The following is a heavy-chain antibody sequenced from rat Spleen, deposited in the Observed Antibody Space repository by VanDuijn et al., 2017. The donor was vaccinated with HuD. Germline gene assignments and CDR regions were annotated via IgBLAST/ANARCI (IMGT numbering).Heavy chain of an antibody. CDR3: ARHGRGKTTYYYVMDA. CDR1: GFTFSNYG. J-gene: IGHJ4*01. CDR2: INYDGRST. V-gene: IGHV5-29*01. D-gene: IGHD4-5*01. Sequence: EVQLVESGGGLVQPGRSLKLSCAASGFTFSNYGMHWIRQVPTKGLEWVATINYDGRSTFYRDSVRARFTISRDNAQSTLYLQVDSLKAEDTATYYCARHGRGKTTYYYVMDAWGQGVSVTVSS.